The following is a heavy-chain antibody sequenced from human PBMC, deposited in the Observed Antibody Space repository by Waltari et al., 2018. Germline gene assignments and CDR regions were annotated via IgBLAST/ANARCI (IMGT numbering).Heavy chain of an antibody. Sequence: EVQLVESGGGLVQPGGSLRLSCAVSGFTFNTYHMNWVRLAPGRGLEWLSYISSDSNVIYYSDAVRGRFTVSRDNAKSSLFLQMNSLRAEDTAVYYCARELDHIKDDYWGQGTLVTVSS. CDR2: ISSDSNVI. D-gene: IGHD3-3*02. CDR3: ARELDHIKDDY. V-gene: IGHV3-48*04. CDR1: GFTFNTYH. J-gene: IGHJ4*02.